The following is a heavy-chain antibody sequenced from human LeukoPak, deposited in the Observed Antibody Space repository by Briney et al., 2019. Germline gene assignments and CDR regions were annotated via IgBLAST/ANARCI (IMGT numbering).Heavy chain of an antibody. CDR2: IYYSGST. V-gene: IGHV4-59*01. CDR3: ARDNSGSYYGFDY. D-gene: IGHD1-26*01. J-gene: IGHJ4*02. Sequence: KPSETLSLTCTVSGGSISSYYWSWIRQPPGKGLEWIGYIYYSGSTNYNPSLKSRVTISVDTSKNQFSLKLSSVTAADTAVYYCARDNSGSYYGFDYWGQGTLVTVSS. CDR1: GGSISSYY.